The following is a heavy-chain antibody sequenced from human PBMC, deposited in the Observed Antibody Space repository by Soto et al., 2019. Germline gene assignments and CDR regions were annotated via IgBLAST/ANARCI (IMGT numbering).Heavy chain of an antibody. J-gene: IGHJ6*02. CDR3: ARDSSGRQYYGMDV. D-gene: IGHD3-22*01. Sequence: GGSLRLSCTPSGFIFSDYSMNWVRHAPGKGLEWISYITTTSSTMYYADSVKGRFTISRDNAKNSLYLQMNSLRDEDTAVYYCARDSSGRQYYGMDVWGQGTTVTVSS. CDR1: GFIFSDYS. V-gene: IGHV3-48*02. CDR2: ITTTSSTM.